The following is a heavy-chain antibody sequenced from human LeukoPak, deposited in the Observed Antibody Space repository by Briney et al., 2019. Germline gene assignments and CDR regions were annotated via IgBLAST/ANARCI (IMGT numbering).Heavy chain of an antibody. CDR1: GLTFSNYA. J-gene: IGHJ2*01. D-gene: IGHD3-10*01. CDR3: AGRGVMRNWYFDL. Sequence: GGSLRLSFAAPGLTFSNYAMHWVRKAPGKGLEWVAVISYDGSNTYYADSVKGRFTISRDNAKNSLYLQMNSLRAEDTAVYYCAGRGVMRNWYFDLWGRGTLVTVSS. V-gene: IGHV3-30-3*01. CDR2: ISYDGSNT.